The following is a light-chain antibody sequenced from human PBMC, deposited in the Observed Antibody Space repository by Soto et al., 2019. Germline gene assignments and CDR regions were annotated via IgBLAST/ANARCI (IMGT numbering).Light chain of an antibody. V-gene: IGKV3-15*01. Sequence: VMTQSPATLSVSPGESATLSCRARQSVGLNLVWYQQRPGQPPSLVIYAASTRATGVPARFSGSGSGTEFTLTISSLQSEDFAVYYCQQHTSWPTFGQGTKLEIK. CDR1: QSVGLN. J-gene: IGKJ2*01. CDR2: AAS. CDR3: QQHTSWPT.